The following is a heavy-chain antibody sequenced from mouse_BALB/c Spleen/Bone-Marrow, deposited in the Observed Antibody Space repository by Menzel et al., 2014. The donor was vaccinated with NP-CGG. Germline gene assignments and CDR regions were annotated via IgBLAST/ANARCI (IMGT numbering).Heavy chain of an antibody. CDR2: ISSGGSYT. CDR1: GFTFTSYG. CDR3: ARLGRDYFDY. V-gene: IGHV5-6*01. Sequence: EVKLVESGGDLVKPGGSLKLSCAASGFTFTSYGMSWVRQTPDKRLEWVATISSGGSYTYYPDSVKGRFTISRDNAKNTLYLQMSSLKSEDTAMYYCARLGRDYFDYWGQGTTLKVSS. D-gene: IGHD4-1*01. J-gene: IGHJ2*01.